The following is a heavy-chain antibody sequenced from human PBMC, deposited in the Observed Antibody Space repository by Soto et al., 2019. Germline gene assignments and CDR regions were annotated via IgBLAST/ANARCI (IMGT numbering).Heavy chain of an antibody. J-gene: IGHJ4*02. V-gene: IGHV4-39*01. CDR1: GDSISSSSSY. CDR3: ARRNYPYYFDY. CDR2: ISDSGTT. D-gene: IGHD3-10*01. Sequence: QLQLQESGPGLVKPSETLSLTCTVSGDSISSSSSYWGWIRQPPGKGLEWIAIISDSGTTYYTPPLKSRLTISVDTSKNQFFLNLASVTAADTAVYYCARRNYPYYFDYWGQGTLVTVSS.